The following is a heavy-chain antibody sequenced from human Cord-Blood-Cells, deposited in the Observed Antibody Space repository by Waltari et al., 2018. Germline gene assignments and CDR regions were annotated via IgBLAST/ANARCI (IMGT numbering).Heavy chain of an antibody. V-gene: IGHV1-2*02. CDR1: GYTFTGYY. CDR2: INPNGGGT. J-gene: IGHJ3*02. CDR3: ARDYGVAARRAFDI. D-gene: IGHD6-6*01. Sequence: QVQLVQSGAEVKKPGASVKVSCKASGYTFTGYYMHWVRQAPGQGLEWMGWINPNGGGTNYAQKFQGRVTMTRDTSISTAYMELSRLRSDDTAVYYCARDYGVAARRAFDIWGQGTMVTVSS.